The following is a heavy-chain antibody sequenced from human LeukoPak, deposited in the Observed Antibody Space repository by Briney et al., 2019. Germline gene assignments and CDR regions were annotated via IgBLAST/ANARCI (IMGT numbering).Heavy chain of an antibody. CDR2: ISSSSSYI. V-gene: IGHV3-21*01. Sequence: PGGSLRLSCAASGFTFSSYSMNWVRQAPGKGLEWVSSISSSSSYIYYADSVKGRFTISRDNAKNSLYLQMNSLRAEDTAVYYCARVQTEYDFWSGYYLPYFDYWGQGTLVTVSS. CDR3: ARVQTEYDFWSGYYLPYFDY. CDR1: GFTFSSYS. D-gene: IGHD3-3*01. J-gene: IGHJ4*02.